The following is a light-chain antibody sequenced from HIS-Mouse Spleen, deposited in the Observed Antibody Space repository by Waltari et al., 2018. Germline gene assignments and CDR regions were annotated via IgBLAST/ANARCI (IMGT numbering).Light chain of an antibody. V-gene: IGLV2-14*02. CDR1: SSDVGSYTL. CDR2: EGS. CDR3: QAWDSSTAV. Sequence: QSALTQPASVSGSPGQSITISCTGTSSDVGSYTLVSWYQQHPGKAPKLMIYEGSKRPSGIPERFSGSNSGNTATLTISGTQAMDEADYYCQAWDSSTAVFGTGTKVTVL. J-gene: IGLJ1*01.